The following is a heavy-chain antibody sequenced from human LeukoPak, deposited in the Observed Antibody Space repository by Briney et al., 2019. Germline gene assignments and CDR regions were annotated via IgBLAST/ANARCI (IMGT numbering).Heavy chain of an antibody. Sequence: QPGGSLRLSCAASGFTFSSHWMHWARQAPGKGLEWVSYISSGSSAIYYADSVKGRFTISRDNAKNSLFLQLNSLRDEDTAVYYCARVVAGIDWFDPWGQGTLVTVSS. CDR3: ARVVAGIDWFDP. V-gene: IGHV3-48*02. D-gene: IGHD6-19*01. CDR2: ISSGSSAI. J-gene: IGHJ5*02. CDR1: GFTFSSHW.